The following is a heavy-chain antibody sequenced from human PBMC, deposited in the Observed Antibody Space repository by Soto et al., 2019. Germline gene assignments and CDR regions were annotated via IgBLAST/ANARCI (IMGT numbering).Heavy chain of an antibody. V-gene: IGHV3-33*01. CDR2: IWYDGSNK. Sequence: GGSLRLSCAASGFTFSSYGMHWVRQAPGKGLEWVAVIWYDGSNKYYADSVKGRFTISRDNSKNTLYLQMNSLRAEDTAVYYCARDMYYYDSSGSQFDYWGQGTLVTVSS. D-gene: IGHD3-22*01. CDR3: ARDMYYYDSSGSQFDY. J-gene: IGHJ4*02. CDR1: GFTFSSYG.